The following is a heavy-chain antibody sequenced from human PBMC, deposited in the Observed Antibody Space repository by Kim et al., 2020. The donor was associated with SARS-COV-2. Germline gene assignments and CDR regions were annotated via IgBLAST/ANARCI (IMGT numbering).Heavy chain of an antibody. V-gene: IGHV5-51*01. J-gene: IGHJ4*02. CDR3: ARPARYYDILTGYYH. D-gene: IGHD3-9*01. CDR1: GYSFTSYW. Sequence: GESLKISCKGSGYSFTSYWIGWVRQMPGKGLEWMGIIYPGDSDTRYSPSFQGQVTISADKSISTAYLQWSSLEASDTAMYYCARPARYYDILTGYYHWGQGTLVTVSS. CDR2: IYPGDSDT.